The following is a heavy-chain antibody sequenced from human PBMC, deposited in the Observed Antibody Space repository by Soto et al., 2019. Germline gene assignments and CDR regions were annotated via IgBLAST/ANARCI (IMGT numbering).Heavy chain of an antibody. CDR1: GYTFTSYA. D-gene: IGHD2-21*02. V-gene: IGHV1-3*01. CDR2: INAGNGNT. CDR3: ARAQPGPTYCGGDFDGYFDY. Sequence: ASVKVSCKASGYTFTSYAMHWVREAPGQRLEWMGWINAGNGNTKYSQKFQGRVTITRDTSASTAYMELSSLRSEETAVYYCARAQPGPTYCGGDFDGYFDYWGQGNMVAVSS. J-gene: IGHJ4*02.